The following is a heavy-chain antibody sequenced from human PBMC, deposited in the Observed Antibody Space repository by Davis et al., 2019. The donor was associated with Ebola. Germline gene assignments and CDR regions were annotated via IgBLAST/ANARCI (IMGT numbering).Heavy chain of an antibody. Sequence: PSETLSLTCSVSGSSISNGFYWSWIRQPPGKGLEWIGRIYTSGSTNYNPSLKSRVTMSVDTSKNQFSLKLTSVTAADTAVYYCARGVLLGDNWFDPWGQGTLVTVSS. CDR1: GSSISNGFY. CDR2: IYTSGST. J-gene: IGHJ5*02. V-gene: IGHV4-4*07. D-gene: IGHD2-21*01. CDR3: ARGVLLGDNWFDP.